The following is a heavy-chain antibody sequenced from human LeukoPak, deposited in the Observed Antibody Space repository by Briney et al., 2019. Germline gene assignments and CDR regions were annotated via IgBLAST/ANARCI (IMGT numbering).Heavy chain of an antibody. V-gene: IGHV1-46*01. CDR1: GYTFTSYY. Sequence: ASVKVSCKASGYTFTSYYMHWVRQAPGQGLEWMGIINPSGGSTSYAQKFQGRVTMTRDTSTSTVYMELSSLGSEDTAVYYCARARPGAVAGTFWGAVTWGTDRDKKYYFDYWGQGTLVTVSS. J-gene: IGHJ4*02. CDR3: ARARPGAVAGTFWGAVTWGTDRDKKYYFDY. CDR2: INPSGGST. D-gene: IGHD6-19*01.